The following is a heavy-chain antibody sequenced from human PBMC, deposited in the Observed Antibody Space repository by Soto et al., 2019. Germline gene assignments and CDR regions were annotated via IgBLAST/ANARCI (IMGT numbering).Heavy chain of an antibody. CDR2: ISGLGGTT. J-gene: IGHJ4*02. CDR3: AKYAHQFCSAGSCYGASDH. CDR1: GFSFSTHD. V-gene: IGHV3-23*01. D-gene: IGHD2-15*01. Sequence: GGSLRLSCAASGFSFSTHDMSWVRQAPGKGLQWVAGISGLGGTTYFADSLKGRFTISRDNSKNTLYLQLNGLRDEDTAIYYCAKYAHQFCSAGSCYGASDHWGQGTLVTVSS.